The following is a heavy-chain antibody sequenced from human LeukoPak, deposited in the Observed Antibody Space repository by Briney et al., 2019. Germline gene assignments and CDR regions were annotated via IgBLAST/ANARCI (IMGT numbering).Heavy chain of an antibody. Sequence: GGSLRLSCAASGFTFSSYDMHWVRQATGKGLEWVSAIGTAGDTYYPGSVKGRFTISRENAKNSLYLQMNSLRAGDTAVYYCARGHFYGSTHAFDIWGQGTMVSVSS. V-gene: IGHV3-13*01. CDR2: IGTAGDT. D-gene: IGHD3-10*01. J-gene: IGHJ3*02. CDR1: GFTFSSYD. CDR3: ARGHFYGSTHAFDI.